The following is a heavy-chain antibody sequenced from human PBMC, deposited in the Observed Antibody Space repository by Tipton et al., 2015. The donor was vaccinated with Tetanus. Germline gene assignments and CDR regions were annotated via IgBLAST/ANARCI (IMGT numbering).Heavy chain of an antibody. CDR1: GGSISSSNYY. CDR3: ARRGGDFLTGYYDS. CDR2: IYYSGST. Sequence: LRLSCTVSGGSISSSNYYWGWIRQPPGKGLEWIGRIYYSGSTSYNPSLKSRVTISVDTSKNQFSLGLNSVTAADTAVYYCARRGGDFLTGYYDSWGQGTLVTVSP. D-gene: IGHD3-9*01. V-gene: IGHV4-39*01. J-gene: IGHJ4*02.